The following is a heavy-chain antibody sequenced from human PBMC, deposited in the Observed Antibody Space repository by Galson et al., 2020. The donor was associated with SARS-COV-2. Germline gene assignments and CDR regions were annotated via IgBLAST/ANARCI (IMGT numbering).Heavy chain of an antibody. CDR3: ARAGWSSYYYYYYMDV. D-gene: IGHD1-26*01. V-gene: IGHV1-69*13. CDR2: IIPIFGTA. CDR1: GGTFSSYA. Sequence: SVKVSCKASGGTFSSYAISWVRQAPGQGLEWMGGIIPIFGTANYAQKFQGRVTITADESTSTAYMELSSLRSEDTAVYYSARAGWSSYYYYYYMDVWGKGTTVTVSS. J-gene: IGHJ6*03.